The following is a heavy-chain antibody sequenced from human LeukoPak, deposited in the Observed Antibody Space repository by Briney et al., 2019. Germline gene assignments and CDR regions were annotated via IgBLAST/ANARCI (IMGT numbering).Heavy chain of an antibody. Sequence: GGSLRLSCAASGFTSSCYWMSWVRQAPGKGLEWVASINQGESEKYYVDSVRGRFTISRDIARNSLSLQMNSLKAEDTAVYYCARLMRMIRFDPWGQGTLVSVSS. D-gene: IGHD3-16*01. CDR1: GFTSSCYW. CDR2: INQGESEK. J-gene: IGHJ5*02. CDR3: ARLMRMIRFDP. V-gene: IGHV3-7*01.